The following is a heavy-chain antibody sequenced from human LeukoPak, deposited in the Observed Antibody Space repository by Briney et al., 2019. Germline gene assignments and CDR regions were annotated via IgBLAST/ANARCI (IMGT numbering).Heavy chain of an antibody. CDR3: ARDQSITMVRGDNWFDP. J-gene: IGHJ5*02. CDR2: IIPIFGTA. V-gene: IGHV1-69*05. Sequence: GASVKVSCKASVGTFSSYAISWVRQAPGQGLEWMGGIIPIFGTANYARKFQGRVTITTDESTSTAYMELSSLRSEDTAVYYCARDQSITMVRGDNWFDPWGQGTLVTVSS. CDR1: VGTFSSYA. D-gene: IGHD3-10*01.